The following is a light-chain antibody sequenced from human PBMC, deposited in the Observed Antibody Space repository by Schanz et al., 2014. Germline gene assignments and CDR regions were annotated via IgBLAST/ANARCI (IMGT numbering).Light chain of an antibody. CDR2: DVT. CDR3: SSYTSSSTVV. Sequence: QSALTQPASVSGSPGQSITISCTGTSSDVGGYNYVSWYQQHPGKAPKLMIYDVTYRPSGVSDRFSGSKSGYTASLTISGLQAEDEADYYCSSYTSSSTVVFGGGTKLTVL. V-gene: IGLV2-14*01. J-gene: IGLJ2*01. CDR1: SSDVGGYNY.